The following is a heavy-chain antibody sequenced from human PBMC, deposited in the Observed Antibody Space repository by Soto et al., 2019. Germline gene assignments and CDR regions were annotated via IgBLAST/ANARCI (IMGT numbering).Heavy chain of an antibody. CDR1: GCTFTSYA. Sequence: ASVTVSCKASGCTFTSYAMHWVRLAPGQRLEWMGWINAGNGNTKYSQKFQGRVTITRDTSASTAYMELSSLRSEDTAVYYCASDSGYGYGPENYYYYGMDVWGQGTTVTVS. CDR3: ASDSGYGYGPENYYYYGMDV. D-gene: IGHD5-18*01. CDR2: INAGNGNT. J-gene: IGHJ6*02. V-gene: IGHV1-3*01.